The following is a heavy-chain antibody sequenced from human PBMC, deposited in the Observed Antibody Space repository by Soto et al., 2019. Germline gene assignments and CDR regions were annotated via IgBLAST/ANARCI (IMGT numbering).Heavy chain of an antibody. D-gene: IGHD1-26*01. CDR1: GFIFENFG. J-gene: IGHJ5*02. Sequence: EVVLLESGGGLEQPGGSLRLSCAASGFIFENFGMSCVRQAPGKGLVGISSISGSGFKKYYADSVKCRFTISRDNSKSTVYLELNNLSAEDTAVYHCAKNQGVELVPLATVDWFDPWGQGSVVTVSS. CDR2: ISGSGFKK. V-gene: IGHV3-23*01. CDR3: AKNQGVELVPLATVDWFDP.